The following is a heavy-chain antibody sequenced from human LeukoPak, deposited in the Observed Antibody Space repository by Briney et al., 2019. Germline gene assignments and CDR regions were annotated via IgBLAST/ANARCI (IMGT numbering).Heavy chain of an antibody. CDR1: GFTFDDYV. CDR2: INWNGGST. CDR3: ARDQWLLSGYFDY. J-gene: IGHJ4*02. V-gene: IGHV3-20*04. D-gene: IGHD5-24*01. Sequence: GGSLRLSCAASGFTFDDYVVTWVRQAPGKGLEWVSGINWNGGSTGYADSVKGRFTISRDNAKNSLYLQMNSLRAEDTAVYYCARDQWLLSGYFDYWGQGTLVTVSS.